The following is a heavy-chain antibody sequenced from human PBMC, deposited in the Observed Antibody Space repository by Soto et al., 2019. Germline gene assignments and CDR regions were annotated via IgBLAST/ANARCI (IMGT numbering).Heavy chain of an antibody. CDR1: GGTFSSYA. Sequence: ASVKVSCKASGGTFSSYAISWVRQAPGQGLEWMGGIIPIFGTANYAQKFQGRVTITADESTSTAYMELSSLRSEDTAVYYCARDHIWYYDSSGYPDYWGQGTLVTVSS. V-gene: IGHV1-69*13. CDR3: ARDHIWYYDSSGYPDY. D-gene: IGHD3-22*01. J-gene: IGHJ4*02. CDR2: IIPIFGTA.